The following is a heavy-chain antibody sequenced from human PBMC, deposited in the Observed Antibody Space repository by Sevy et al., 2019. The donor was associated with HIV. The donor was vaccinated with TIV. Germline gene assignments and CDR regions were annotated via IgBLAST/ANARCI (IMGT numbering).Heavy chain of an antibody. Sequence: ASVKVSCKTSGYTFAAYYIHWVRQAPGQGPEWLGWIYPNGGDTTYAQKFQGRVTVTMSTSINTVYMELNRLRSDATAVYYCARGKREEWLLYLDNWGQGTLVTVSS. CDR2: IYPNGGDT. J-gene: IGHJ4*02. V-gene: IGHV1-2*02. D-gene: IGHD3-3*01. CDR3: ARGKREEWLLYLDN. CDR1: GYTFAAYY.